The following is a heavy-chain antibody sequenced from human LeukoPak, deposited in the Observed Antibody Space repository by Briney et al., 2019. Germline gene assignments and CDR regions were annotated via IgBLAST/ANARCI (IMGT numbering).Heavy chain of an antibody. D-gene: IGHD3-9*01. V-gene: IGHV4-34*01. Sequence: PSETLSLTCAVYGGSFSGYYWSWIRQPPGKGLEWIGEIYHSGSTNYNPSLKSRVTISVDKSKNQFSLKLSSVTAADTAVYYCARDDILTGSSWLDYWGQGTLVTVSS. J-gene: IGHJ4*02. CDR3: ARDDILTGSSWLDY. CDR1: GGSFSGYY. CDR2: IYHSGST.